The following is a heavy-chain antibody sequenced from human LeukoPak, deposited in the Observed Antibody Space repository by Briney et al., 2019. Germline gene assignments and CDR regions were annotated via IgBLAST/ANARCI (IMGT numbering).Heavy chain of an antibody. CDR1: CFTFSSYV. CDR2: NSGSGGST. V-gene: IGHV3-23*01. J-gene: IGHJ5*02. D-gene: IGHD1-1*01. CDR3: AKKGERTTGKLTWFDP. Sequence: GASLRLLRAVSCFTFSSYVLSWVRQAACKDEASVSANSGSGGSTYYADSVKGRFTISRDNSTNTLYLQMNSLRAEDTAVYYCAKKGERTTGKLTWFDPWGQGTLVTVSS.